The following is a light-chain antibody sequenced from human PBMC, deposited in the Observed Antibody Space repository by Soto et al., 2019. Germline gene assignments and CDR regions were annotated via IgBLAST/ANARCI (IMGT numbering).Light chain of an antibody. Sequence: DIQMTQSHSTLSAFLGERAALXCRASQSINKWLAWYQQKPGQAPKILIYDASSLESGVPSRFSGSGSGTEFTLTISSLQPDDFATYYCQHYNSYSEAFGQGTKVDNK. CDR2: DAS. CDR1: QSINKW. V-gene: IGKV1-5*01. J-gene: IGKJ1*01. CDR3: QHYNSYSEA.